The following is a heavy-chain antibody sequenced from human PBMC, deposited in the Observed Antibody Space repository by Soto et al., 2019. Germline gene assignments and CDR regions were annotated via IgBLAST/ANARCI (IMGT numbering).Heavy chain of an antibody. CDR2: INSGGTYT. Sequence: EEQLVESGGGLVKRGGSLRLPCSASGFQFNSYRINWVRPAPGKGLEWGSSINSGGTYTYYADSVRGRFTISRNNARNSLYLEMNSLGVEDTAVYYCARDLTTYGSPHFDYWGQGTLVTVFS. CDR3: ARDLTTYGSPHFDY. V-gene: IGHV3-21*06. CDR1: GFQFNSYR. J-gene: IGHJ4*02. D-gene: IGHD3-10*01.